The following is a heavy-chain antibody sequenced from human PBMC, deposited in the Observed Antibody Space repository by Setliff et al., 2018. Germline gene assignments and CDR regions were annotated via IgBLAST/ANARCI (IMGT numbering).Heavy chain of an antibody. J-gene: IGHJ4*02. D-gene: IGHD1-26*01. CDR2: VYYSGIT. CDR3: AKGGTYRYFDF. V-gene: IGHV4-59*01. Sequence: PSETLSLTCSVSGGSISTYYWSWIRQPPGKGLEFIGYVYYSGITNYDPSLKSRVTMSVDASKNQISLKLNSVTAADTAVYYCAKGGTYRYFDFWGQGALVTVSS. CDR1: GGSISTYY.